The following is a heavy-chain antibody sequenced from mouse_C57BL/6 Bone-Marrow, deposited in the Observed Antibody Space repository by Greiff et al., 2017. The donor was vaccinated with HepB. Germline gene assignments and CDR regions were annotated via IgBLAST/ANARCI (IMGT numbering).Heavy chain of an antibody. J-gene: IGHJ1*03. Sequence: ESGPGLVKPSQSLSLTCSVTGYSITSGYYWNWIRQFPGNKLEWMGYISYDGSNNYNPSLKNRISITRDTSKNQFFLKLNSVTTEDTATYYCARKPCITTVVADWYFDVWGTGTTVTVSS. V-gene: IGHV3-6*01. CDR1: GYSITSGYY. CDR2: ISYDGSN. CDR3: ARKPCITTVVADWYFDV. D-gene: IGHD1-1*01.